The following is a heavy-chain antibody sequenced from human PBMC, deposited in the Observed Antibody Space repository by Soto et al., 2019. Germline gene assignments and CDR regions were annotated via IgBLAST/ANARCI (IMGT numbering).Heavy chain of an antibody. CDR1: GYTFTNYW. V-gene: IGHV5-51*01. CDR3: ATPGPGVAASF. J-gene: IGHJ4*02. Sequence: PGESLKISCQGLGYTFTNYWIGWVRQMPGKGLEWMGLIYPSDLDTRYSPSFQGQVTISADKSVSTAYLQWNSLKASDTAMYYCATPGPGVAASFWGQGTQVTVSS. CDR2: IYPSDLDT. D-gene: IGHD6-19*01.